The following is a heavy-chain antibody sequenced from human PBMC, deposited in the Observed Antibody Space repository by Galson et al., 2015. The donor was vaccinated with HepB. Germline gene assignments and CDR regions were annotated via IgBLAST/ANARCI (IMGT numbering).Heavy chain of an antibody. CDR1: GFTFSSYA. CDR3: ANTDSSTSESKDAEYFQH. D-gene: IGHD2-2*01. CDR2: ISGSGGST. V-gene: IGHV3-23*01. J-gene: IGHJ1*01. Sequence: SLRLSCAASGFTFSSYAMSWVRQAPGKGLEWVSAISGSGGSTYYADSVKGRFTISRDNSKNTLYLQMNSLRAEDTAVYYCANTDSSTSESKDAEYFQHWGQGTLVTVSS.